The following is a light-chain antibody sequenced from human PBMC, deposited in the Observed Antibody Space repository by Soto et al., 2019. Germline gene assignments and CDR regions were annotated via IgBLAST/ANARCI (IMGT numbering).Light chain of an antibody. CDR1: QSLSSSS. J-gene: IGKJ1*01. Sequence: EIVLTQSPATLSLSPVERATLSCRASQSLSSSSLAWYQQKPGQAPRLLISGASSRAADIPDRFSGSGSGTDFTLTIKRMETEDSGVYHCKQYDSSPRTFGQGTKVDIK. V-gene: IGKV3-20*01. CDR2: GAS. CDR3: KQYDSSPRT.